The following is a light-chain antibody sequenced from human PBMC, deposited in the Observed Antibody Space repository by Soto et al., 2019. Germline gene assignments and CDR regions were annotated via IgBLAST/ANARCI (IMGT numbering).Light chain of an antibody. CDR2: GAS. J-gene: IGKJ1*01. CDR3: QQYGSSPRT. V-gene: IGKV3-20*01. Sequence: EIVLTQSPGTLSLSPGESATLSGRASQSVSSDYLAWYQQKPGQAPRLLIYGASIRATGIPDRFSGSGSGTDFTLTISRLEPEDFAMYYCQQYGSSPRTFGQGTKVEFK. CDR1: QSVSSDY.